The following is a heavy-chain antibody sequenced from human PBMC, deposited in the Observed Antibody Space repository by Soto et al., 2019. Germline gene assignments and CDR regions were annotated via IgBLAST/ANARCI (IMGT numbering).Heavy chain of an antibody. J-gene: IGHJ3*02. CDR2: ISAYNGNT. Sequence: ASVKVSCKASGYTFTSYGISWVRQAPGQGLEWMGWISAYNGNTNYAQKLQGRVTMTTDTSTSTAYMELRSLRSDDTAVYYCARDHLYYYDSSAPIPLGAFDIWGQGTMVTGSS. CDR3: ARDHLYYYDSSAPIPLGAFDI. V-gene: IGHV1-18*01. D-gene: IGHD3-22*01. CDR1: GYTFTSYG.